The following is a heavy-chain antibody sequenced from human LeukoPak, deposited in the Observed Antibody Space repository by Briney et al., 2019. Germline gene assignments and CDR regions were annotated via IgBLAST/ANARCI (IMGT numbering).Heavy chain of an antibody. CDR3: ARRYCSTCPTGHAFDL. D-gene: IGHD2-2*01. V-gene: IGHV3-53*01. CDR1: GFTLSDYY. J-gene: IGHJ3*01. CDR2: LSSGDNT. Sequence: GGSLRLSFAASGFTLSDYYMSWVRQAPGRGLEWVSALSSGDNTHYADSVNGRFTISRDNSKNTLYLQLNSLRAEDTAVYYCARRYCSTCPTGHAFDLWGQGTMVTVSS.